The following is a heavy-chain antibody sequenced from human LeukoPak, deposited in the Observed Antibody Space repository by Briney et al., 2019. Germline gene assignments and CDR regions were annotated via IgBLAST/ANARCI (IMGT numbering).Heavy chain of an antibody. CDR2: ISSSSSYI. Sequence: GGSLRLSCAASGFTFSNYSMNWVRQAPGKGLEWVSSISSSSSYIYYADSVKGRFTISRDNAKNTLYLQMNSLRAEDTAVYYCARVSGDSSGYTNWFDPWGQGTLVTVSS. V-gene: IGHV3-21*01. J-gene: IGHJ5*02. CDR3: ARVSGDSSGYTNWFDP. CDR1: GFTFSNYS. D-gene: IGHD3-22*01.